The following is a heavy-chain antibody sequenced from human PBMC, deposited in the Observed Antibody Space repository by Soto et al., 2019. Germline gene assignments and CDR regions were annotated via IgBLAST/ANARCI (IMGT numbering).Heavy chain of an antibody. CDR3: AGLFPYVSSGYHLNY. V-gene: IGHV4-34*01. J-gene: IGHJ4*02. CDR1: GGSFSGYY. Sequence: SETLSLTCAVYGGSFSGYYWSWIRQPPGKGLEWIGKINHSGSTNYNPSLGSRVTISVDTSKNQSSLKLKSVTAADTAVFYCAGLFPYVSSGYHLNYLGQGTLVTVSS. D-gene: IGHD3-22*01. CDR2: INHSGST.